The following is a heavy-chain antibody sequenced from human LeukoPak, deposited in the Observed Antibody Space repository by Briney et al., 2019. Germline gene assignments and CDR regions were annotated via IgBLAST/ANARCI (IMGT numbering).Heavy chain of an antibody. CDR1: GYTFTSYD. CDR3: ARLTSSWTYWYFDL. V-gene: IGHV1-8*01. CDR2: MNPNSGNT. Sequence: ASVKVSCKASGYTFTSYDINWVRQATGQGLEWMGWMNPNSGNTGYAQKFQGRVTMTRNTSISTAYMGLSSLRSEDTAVYYCARLTSSWTYWYFDLWGRGTLVTVSS. D-gene: IGHD6-13*01. J-gene: IGHJ2*01.